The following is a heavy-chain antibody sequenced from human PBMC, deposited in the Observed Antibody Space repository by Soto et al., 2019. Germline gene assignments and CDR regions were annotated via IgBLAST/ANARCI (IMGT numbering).Heavy chain of an antibody. J-gene: IGHJ6*02. Sequence: PSETLSLTCTVSGGSISSYYWSWIRQPPGKGLEWIGYIYYSGSTNYNPSLKSRVTISVDTSKNQFSLKLSSVTAADTAVYYCASNYYDSSGYSYYYYYGMDVWGQGTTVTVSS. CDR2: IYYSGST. CDR3: ASNYYDSSGYSYYYYYGMDV. CDR1: GGSISSYY. V-gene: IGHV4-59*01. D-gene: IGHD3-22*01.